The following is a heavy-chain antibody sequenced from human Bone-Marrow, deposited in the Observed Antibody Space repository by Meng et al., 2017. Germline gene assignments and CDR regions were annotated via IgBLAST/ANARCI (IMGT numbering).Heavy chain of an antibody. V-gene: IGHV3-49*03. CDR2: IRSTPYGATT. CDR1: GFTFGDYV. CDR3: SGHVDY. Sequence: GESLKISCITSGFTFGDYVIDWFRQAPGKGLEWVGFIRSTPYGATTEYAASVKGRFIISREDSKNTAYLQMNSLKTEDTAVYYCSGHVDYWGHGTRVTVSS. J-gene: IGHJ4*01.